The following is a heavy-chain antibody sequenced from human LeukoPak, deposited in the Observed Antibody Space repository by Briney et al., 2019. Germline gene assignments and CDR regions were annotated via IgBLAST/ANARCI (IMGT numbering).Heavy chain of an antibody. V-gene: IGHV3-74*01. D-gene: IGHD5-12*01. J-gene: IGHJ6*02. Sequence: GGSLRLSCAASGFTFTTDWMHWVRQAPGEGLVGVSHINSDGSIKSYADSVKGRFTLSSDNHKNTLSLQMNSLRAEDTAVYYCARNAVATGNAVWGQGTTVTVSS. CDR3: ARNAVATGNAV. CDR1: GFTFTTDW. CDR2: INSDGSIK.